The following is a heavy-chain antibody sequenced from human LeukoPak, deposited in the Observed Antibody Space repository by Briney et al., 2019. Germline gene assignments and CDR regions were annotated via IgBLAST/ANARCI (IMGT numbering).Heavy chain of an antibody. V-gene: IGHV3-23*01. CDR1: GFTFSNYV. D-gene: IGHD3-16*02. J-gene: IGHJ4*02. Sequence: GGSLRLSCAAAGFTFSNYVMSWVRQTPGKGLEWVSTISGSGGRSFYADSVKGRFTLSRDNSKNTLYLQMNSLRVEDTALYYCAAQKRGNYRPYYFDYWGQGTLVTVSS. CDR2: ISGSGGRS. CDR3: AAQKRGNYRPYYFDY.